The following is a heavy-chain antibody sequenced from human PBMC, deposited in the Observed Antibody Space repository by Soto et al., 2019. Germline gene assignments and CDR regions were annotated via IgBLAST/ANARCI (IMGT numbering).Heavy chain of an antibody. CDR3: LPPTGVITPLAYYNYGLAV. CDR2: LSGSGGNT. CDR1: GVTFSNYA. Sequence: EVQLLESVGGLVQPGGSLSRSCAASGVTFSNYAMSWVRQAPGKGLEWVSSLSGSGGNTYYADSVKGRLTISRDNSKNTLYLQMNRLRAEDTAVYYCLPPTGVITPLAYYNYGLAVWGRGTTVAVSS. V-gene: IGHV3-23*01. J-gene: IGHJ6*02. D-gene: IGHD3-10*01.